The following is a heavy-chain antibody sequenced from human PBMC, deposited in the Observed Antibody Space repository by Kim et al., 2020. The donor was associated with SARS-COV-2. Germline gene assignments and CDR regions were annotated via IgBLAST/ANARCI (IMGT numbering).Heavy chain of an antibody. CDR3: ATIDCTSTTCSDY. V-gene: IGHV4-4*07. Sequence: DNPSLKTRVTMLADTSKNQFSLQLTSVTAADTAVYYCATIDCTSTTCSDYWGQGTLVTVSS. D-gene: IGHD2-2*01. J-gene: IGHJ4*02.